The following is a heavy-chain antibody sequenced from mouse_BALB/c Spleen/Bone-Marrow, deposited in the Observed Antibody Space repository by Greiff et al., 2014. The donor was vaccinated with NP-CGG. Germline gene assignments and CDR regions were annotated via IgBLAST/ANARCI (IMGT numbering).Heavy chain of an antibody. Sequence: QVQLKESGAELVRPGASVKLSCKASGYTFTSYWINWVKQRPGQGLEWIGNIYPSDSYTNYNQKFKDKATLTVDKSSSTAYMQLSSPTPEDSAVYYCTRRDRYDYYAMDYWGQGTSVTVSS. D-gene: IGHD2-14*01. CDR2: IYPSDSYT. CDR1: GYTFTSYW. CDR3: TRRDRYDYYAMDY. V-gene: IGHV1-69*02. J-gene: IGHJ4*01.